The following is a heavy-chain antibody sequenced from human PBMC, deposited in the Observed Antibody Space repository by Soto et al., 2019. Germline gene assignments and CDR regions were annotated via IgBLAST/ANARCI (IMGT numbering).Heavy chain of an antibody. J-gene: IGHJ6*02. CDR3: ARSVAKYYYYGMDV. Sequence: QVQLVQSGAEVKKPGSSVKVSCKASGGTFSSYAISWVRQAPGQGLEWMGGITPIFGTANYAQKFQGRVTIXAXDAXSTAYMVLSSLRSEHTAVYYCARSVAKYYYYGMDVWGQGTTVTVSS. CDR2: ITPIFGTA. CDR1: GGTFSSYA. D-gene: IGHD5-12*01. V-gene: IGHV1-69*12.